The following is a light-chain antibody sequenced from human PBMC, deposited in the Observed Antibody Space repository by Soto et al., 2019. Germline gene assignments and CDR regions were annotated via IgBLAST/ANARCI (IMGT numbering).Light chain of an antibody. J-gene: IGLJ3*02. V-gene: IGLV1-44*01. CDR2: NNN. CDR3: ATGDDGLNAWV. Sequence: QSVLTQPPSASGTPGQRVTISCSGSSSNIGRNTVTWYQQVPGTAPKLLISNNNQRPSGVPDRFSASKSGTSASLAISGLRSEDETDYHCATGDDGLNAWVFGGGTKLTVL. CDR1: SSNIGRNT.